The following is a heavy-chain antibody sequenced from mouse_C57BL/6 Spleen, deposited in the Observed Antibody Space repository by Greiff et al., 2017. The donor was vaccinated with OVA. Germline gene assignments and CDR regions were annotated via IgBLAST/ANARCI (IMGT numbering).Heavy chain of an antibody. D-gene: IGHD3-3*01. CDR1: GYAFSSSW. CDR2: IYPGDGDT. CDR3: ARKGPYFDY. V-gene: IGHV1-82*01. J-gene: IGHJ2*01. Sequence: LVKPGASVKISCKASGYAFSSSWMNWVKQRPGKGLEWIGRIYPGDGDTNYNGKFKGKATLTADKSSSTAYMQLSSLASEDSAVYFCARKGPYFDYWGQGTTLTVSS.